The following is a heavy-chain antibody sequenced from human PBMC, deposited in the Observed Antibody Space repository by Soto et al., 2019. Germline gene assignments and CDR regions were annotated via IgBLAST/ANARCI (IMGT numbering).Heavy chain of an antibody. Sequence: LRLSCAASGFTVSSNYMSWVRQAPGKGLEWVSVIYSGGSTYYADSVKGRFTISRDNSKNTLYLQMNSLRAEDTAVYYCARDSGWYLGYFDYWGQGTLVTVSS. D-gene: IGHD6-19*01. J-gene: IGHJ4*02. CDR1: GFTVSSNY. CDR2: IYSGGST. CDR3: ARDSGWYLGYFDY. V-gene: IGHV3-53*01.